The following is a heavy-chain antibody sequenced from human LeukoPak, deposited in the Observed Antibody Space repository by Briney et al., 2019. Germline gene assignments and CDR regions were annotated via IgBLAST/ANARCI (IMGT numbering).Heavy chain of an antibody. V-gene: IGHV3-21*01. Sequence: GGSLRLSCAASGFTFSSYNMNWVRQAPGKGLEWVSSISSSSSYIYYADSVKGRFTISRDNAKNSLYLQMNSLRAEDTAVYYCASGRGYNYNPFDYWGQGTLVTVSS. CDR3: ASGRGYNYNPFDY. CDR1: GFTFSSYN. J-gene: IGHJ4*02. D-gene: IGHD5-18*01. CDR2: ISSSSSYI.